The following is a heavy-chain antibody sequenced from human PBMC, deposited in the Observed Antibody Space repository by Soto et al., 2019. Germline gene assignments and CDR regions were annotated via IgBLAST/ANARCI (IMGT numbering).Heavy chain of an antibody. Sequence: QLQLQESGSGLVKPSQTLSLTCAVSGGSISSGGYSWSWIRQPPGKGLERIGYIYHSGSTYYNPSLKSRVTISVDRSKNQFSLKLSSVTAADTAVYYCARAIPGSSGYPFDYWGQGTLVTVSS. D-gene: IGHD3-22*01. CDR2: IYHSGST. J-gene: IGHJ4*02. V-gene: IGHV4-30-2*01. CDR1: GGSISSGGYS. CDR3: ARAIPGSSGYPFDY.